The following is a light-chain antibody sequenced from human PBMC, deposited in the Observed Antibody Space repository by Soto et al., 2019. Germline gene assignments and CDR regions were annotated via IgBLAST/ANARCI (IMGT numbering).Light chain of an antibody. CDR1: QSVSSN. CDR2: GAS. V-gene: IGKV3-15*01. Sequence: EIVMTQSPATLSLSPGERATLSCRASQSVSSNLAWYQQKPGQAPRLLMYGASSRATGVPARFSGSGSGTEFTLSISSLQSEDFAFYYCQQYDKWPWTFGQGTKVEI. CDR3: QQYDKWPWT. J-gene: IGKJ1*01.